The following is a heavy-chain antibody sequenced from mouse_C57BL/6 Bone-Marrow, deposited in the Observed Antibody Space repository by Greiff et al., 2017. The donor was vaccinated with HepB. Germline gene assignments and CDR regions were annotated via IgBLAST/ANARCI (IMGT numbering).Heavy chain of an antibody. CDR2: IDPENGDT. D-gene: IGHD2-1*01. J-gene: IGHJ3*01. Sequence: VQLQQSGAELVRPGASVKLSCTASGFNIKDDYMHWVKQRPEQGLEWIGWIDPENGDTEYASKFQGKATITADTSSNTAYLQLSSLTSEDTAVYYCTTRYGNYGRFAYWGQGTLVTVSA. V-gene: IGHV14-4*01. CDR1: GFNIKDDY. CDR3: TTRYGNYGRFAY.